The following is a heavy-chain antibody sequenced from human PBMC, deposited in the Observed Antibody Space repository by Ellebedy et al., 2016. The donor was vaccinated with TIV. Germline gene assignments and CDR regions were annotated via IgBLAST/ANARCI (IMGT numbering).Heavy chain of an antibody. D-gene: IGHD2-2*03. CDR3: ARHGHGSFPFDP. CDR1: GVSISSTNW. V-gene: IGHV4-4*02. CDR2: TFHSGST. J-gene: IGHJ5*02. Sequence: SETLSLTXAVSGVSISSTNWWTWVRQAPGKGLEWIGETFHSGSTHYNVSLQSRVTISVDKSKNQFSLKLTSVTAADTAVYYCARHGHGSFPFDPWGQGTLVTVSS.